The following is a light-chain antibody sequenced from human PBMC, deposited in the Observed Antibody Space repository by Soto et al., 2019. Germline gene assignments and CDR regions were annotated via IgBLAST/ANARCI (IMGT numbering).Light chain of an antibody. Sequence: DIQMTQSPSSVSASVGDRVTITCRASQGISNSLGWYQQRPGKAPNLLIYAASSLHSGAPSRFSGSRSGTDFTLTITSLQPEDFATYYCQQANSFPRTFGQGTKLEIK. CDR3: QQANSFPRT. V-gene: IGKV1-12*01. J-gene: IGKJ2*01. CDR1: QGISNS. CDR2: AAS.